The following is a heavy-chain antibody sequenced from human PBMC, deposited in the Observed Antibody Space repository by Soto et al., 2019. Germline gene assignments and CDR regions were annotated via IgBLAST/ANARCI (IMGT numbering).Heavy chain of an antibody. J-gene: IGHJ6*02. Sequence: ASVKVSCKASGGTFSSYAISWVRQAPGQGLEWRGGIIPIFGTANYAQKFQGRVTITADESTSTADMELSSLRSEDTAVYYSARWLSYCSSPSCPDYYYGMDVWGQGTTVTVSS. V-gene: IGHV1-69*13. CDR1: GGTFSSYA. CDR2: IIPIFGTA. D-gene: IGHD2-2*01. CDR3: ARWLSYCSSPSCPDYYYGMDV.